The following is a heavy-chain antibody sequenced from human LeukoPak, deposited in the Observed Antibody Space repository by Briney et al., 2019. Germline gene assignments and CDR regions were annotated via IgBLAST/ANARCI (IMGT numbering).Heavy chain of an antibody. CDR1: GFTVSSNY. J-gene: IGHJ6*03. Sequence: PGGSLRLSCAASGFTVSSNYMSWVRQAPGKGLEWVSVIYSGGSTYYADSVKGRFTISRDNSKNTLYLQMNSLRAEDTAVYYCAKLVDYCEGRTCFTTYYYTDIWGKGTTVTVSS. CDR2: IYSGGST. V-gene: IGHV3-53*05. D-gene: IGHD4/OR15-4a*01. CDR3: AKLVDYCEGRTCFTTYYYTDI.